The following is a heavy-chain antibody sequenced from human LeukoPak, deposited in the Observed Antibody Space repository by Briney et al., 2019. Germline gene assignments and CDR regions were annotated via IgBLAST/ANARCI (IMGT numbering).Heavy chain of an antibody. Sequence: PGGSLRLSCAASGFTFNNYAMTWVRQAPGKGLEWVSTISGSGGSTYYVDSVKGRFTISRDNSKNTLYLQMNSLRAEDTAVYYCAKVSGGYCTNGVCYIRWYYYGMDVWGQGTTVTVSS. V-gene: IGHV3-23*01. CDR3: AKVSGGYCTNGVCYIRWYYYGMDV. CDR1: GFTFNNYA. D-gene: IGHD2-8*01. J-gene: IGHJ6*02. CDR2: ISGSGGST.